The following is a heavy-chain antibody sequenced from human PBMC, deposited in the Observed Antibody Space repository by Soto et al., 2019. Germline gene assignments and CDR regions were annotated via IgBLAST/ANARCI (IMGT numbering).Heavy chain of an antibody. J-gene: IGHJ4*02. V-gene: IGHV3-23*01. CDR1: GFTFSSYS. CDR3: ARERNSDYYDSSGYPVDD. Sequence: PGGSLRLSCAACGFTFSSYSMSWVRQAPWKGLERVSAISGSGVSTYYADSVKGRFTISRDNSKNTLYLQMKSLRAQDAAVYYCARERNSDYYDSSGYPVDDWGQRILIAVCS. CDR2: ISGSGVST. D-gene: IGHD3-22*01.